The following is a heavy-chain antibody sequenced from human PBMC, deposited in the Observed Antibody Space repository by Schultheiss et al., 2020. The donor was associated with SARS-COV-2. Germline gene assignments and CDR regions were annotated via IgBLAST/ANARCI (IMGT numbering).Heavy chain of an antibody. CDR1: GGTFSSYA. CDR2: IIPILGIA. D-gene: IGHD5-24*01. CDR3: ARDSGEMATIYYNYYGMDV. V-gene: IGHV1-69*04. Sequence: SVKVSCKASGGTFSSYAISWVRQAPGQGLEWMGRIIPILGIANYAQKFQGRVTITADKSTSTAYMELSSLRSEDTAVYYCARDSGEMATIYYNYYGMDVWGQGTTVTVSS. J-gene: IGHJ6*02.